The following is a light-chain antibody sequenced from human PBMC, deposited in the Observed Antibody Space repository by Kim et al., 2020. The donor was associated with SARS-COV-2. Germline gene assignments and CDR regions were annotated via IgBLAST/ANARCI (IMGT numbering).Light chain of an antibody. CDR3: QQSNNSPLT. V-gene: IGKV1-39*01. CDR2: RAS. J-gene: IGKJ4*01. Sequence: SASVGDRGTITCRASQTISTYLNWYQHKSGIAPKLLIYRASTLQSGVPSRFRGSGSGTDFTLTITNLQPDDFATYFCQQSNNSPLTFGGGTKLEI. CDR1: QTISTY.